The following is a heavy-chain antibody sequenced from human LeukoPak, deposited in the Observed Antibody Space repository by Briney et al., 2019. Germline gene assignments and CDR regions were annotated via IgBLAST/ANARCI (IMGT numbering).Heavy chain of an antibody. CDR2: INQNGSET. CDR3: ARDYMAD. V-gene: IGHV3-7*01. CDR1: GFTFSSYA. J-gene: IGHJ4*02. D-gene: IGHD5-24*01. Sequence: PGGSLRLSCAASGFTFSSYAMSWVRQAPGKGLEWVANINQNGSETFYVDSVKGRFTISRDNAKNSLYLLMNSLRAEDTAVYYCARDYMADWGQGTLVTVSS.